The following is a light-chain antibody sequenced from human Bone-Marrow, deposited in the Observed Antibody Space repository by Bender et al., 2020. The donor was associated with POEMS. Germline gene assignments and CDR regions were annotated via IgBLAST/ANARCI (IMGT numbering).Light chain of an antibody. CDR1: SSNIGADYD. Sequence: QSVLTQPPSVSGAPGQRVTISCSGGSSNIGADYDVHWYQQLPGAAPKLLIYSNTIRPSGVPDRFSGSKSGSSASLAIAGLQAEDEADYYCQAWDSNTVVFGGGTKMTVL. J-gene: IGLJ2*01. V-gene: IGLV1-40*01. CDR2: SNT. CDR3: QAWDSNTVV.